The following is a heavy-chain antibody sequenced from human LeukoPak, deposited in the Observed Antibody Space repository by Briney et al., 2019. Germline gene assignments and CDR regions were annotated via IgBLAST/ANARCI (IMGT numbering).Heavy chain of an antibody. D-gene: IGHD5-12*01. CDR3: ARDKGWWLPDPLYYFDY. Sequence: ASVKVSCKASGYTFTSYDINWVRQATGQGLEWMGWMNPNSGNTGYAQKFQGRVTMTRNTSISTAYMELSRLRSDDTAVYYCARDKGWWLPDPLYYFDYWGQGTLVTVSS. CDR1: GYTFTSYD. J-gene: IGHJ4*02. V-gene: IGHV1-8*01. CDR2: MNPNSGNT.